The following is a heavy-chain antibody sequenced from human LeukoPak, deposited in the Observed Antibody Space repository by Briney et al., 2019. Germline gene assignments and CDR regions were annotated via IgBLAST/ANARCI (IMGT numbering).Heavy chain of an antibody. Sequence: GGSLRLSCAASGFTFSSYAMSWVRQAPGKGLEWVSAISASGGSTYYADSMKGRFTISRDNSKNTLYLQMNSLRAEDTAVYYCAKAYSSSDYYYMDVWGKGTTVTVSS. V-gene: IGHV3-23*01. D-gene: IGHD6-6*01. CDR1: GFTFSSYA. CDR3: AKAYSSSDYYYMDV. J-gene: IGHJ6*03. CDR2: ISASGGST.